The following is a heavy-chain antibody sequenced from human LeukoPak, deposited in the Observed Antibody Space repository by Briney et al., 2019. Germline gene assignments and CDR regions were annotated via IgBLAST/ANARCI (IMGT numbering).Heavy chain of an antibody. CDR2: INSVGSST. V-gene: IGHV3-74*01. Sequence: PGGSLRLSCAASGFTFSGYWMHWVRHAPGKGLVWVSRINSVGSSTSYADSVKGRFTISRDNAKNTMYLQMNSLRVEDTAVYYCAREDCSGGSCSFDYWGQGTLVTVSS. CDR3: AREDCSGGSCSFDY. D-gene: IGHD2-15*01. J-gene: IGHJ4*02. CDR1: GFTFSGYW.